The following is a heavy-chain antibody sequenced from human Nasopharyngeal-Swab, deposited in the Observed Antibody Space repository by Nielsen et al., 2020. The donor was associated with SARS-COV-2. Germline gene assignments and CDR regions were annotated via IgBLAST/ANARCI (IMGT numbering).Heavy chain of an antibody. CDR3: AKGGWYSSSRYYFDD. Sequence: GGSLTLSCAASGFTISSYGMRWVRQAPGKGLEWVAVILYDGSNKYYADSVKGRFTISRDNSKNTLYLQMNSLRAEDTAVYYCAKGGWYSSSRYYFDDWGQGTLVTVSA. CDR2: ILYDGSNK. J-gene: IGHJ4*02. D-gene: IGHD6-13*01. V-gene: IGHV3-30*18. CDR1: GFTISSYG.